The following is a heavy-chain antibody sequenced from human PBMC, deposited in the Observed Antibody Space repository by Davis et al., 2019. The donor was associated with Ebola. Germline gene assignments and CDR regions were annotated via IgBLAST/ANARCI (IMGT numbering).Heavy chain of an antibody. D-gene: IGHD2-2*01. CDR1: GFTFSSYS. J-gene: IGHJ4*02. V-gene: IGHV3-21*01. CDR3: VRDISYHFDS. Sequence: GESLKISCAASGFTFSSYSMNWVRQAPGKGLEWVSSISSSSSYIYYADSVKGRFTISRDNAKKSLFLQMNSLRDDDTAVYFCVRDISYHFDSWGQGTLVTVSS. CDR2: ISSSSSYI.